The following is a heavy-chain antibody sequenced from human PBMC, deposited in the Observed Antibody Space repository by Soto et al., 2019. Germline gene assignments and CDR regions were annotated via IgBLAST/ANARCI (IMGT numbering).Heavy chain of an antibody. J-gene: IGHJ3*02. CDR1: GFTFSSYA. Sequence: QVQLVESGGGVVQPGRSLRLSCAASGFTFSSYAMHWVRQAPGKGLEWVAVISYDGSNKYYADSVKGRFTISRDNSKNTQYRQRNSLRAEDTAVYYCAREGYHYVWGSYRYRAFDIWGQGTMVTVSS. CDR2: ISYDGSNK. CDR3: AREGYHYVWGSYRYRAFDI. D-gene: IGHD3-16*02. V-gene: IGHV3-30-3*01.